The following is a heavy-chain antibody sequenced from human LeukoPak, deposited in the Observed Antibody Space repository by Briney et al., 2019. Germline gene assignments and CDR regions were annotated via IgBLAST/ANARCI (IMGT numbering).Heavy chain of an antibody. CDR2: IYYSGST. D-gene: IGHD3-10*02. CDR1: GGSISSSSYY. Sequence: SETLSLTCTVSGGSISSSSYYWGWIRQPPGKGLEWIGSIYYSGSTYYNPSLTSRVTISVDTSKNQFSLKLSFVTAADTAVYYCARDVRGGNIDYWGQGTLVTVSS. CDR3: ARDVRGGNIDY. V-gene: IGHV4-39*07. J-gene: IGHJ4*02.